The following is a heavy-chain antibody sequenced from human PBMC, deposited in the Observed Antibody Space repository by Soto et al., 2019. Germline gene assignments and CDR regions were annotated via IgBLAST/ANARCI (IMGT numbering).Heavy chain of an antibody. D-gene: IGHD6-6*01. CDR3: AKDQHYSSSSSYFDY. V-gene: IGHV3-23*01. Sequence: PGGSLRLSCAASGFTFSSYAMSWVRQAPGKGLEWVSAISGSGGSTYYADSVKGRFTISRDNSKNTLYLQMNSLRAEDTAVYYCAKDQHYSSSSSYFDYWGQGTLVTVSS. CDR2: ISGSGGST. CDR1: GFTFSSYA. J-gene: IGHJ4*02.